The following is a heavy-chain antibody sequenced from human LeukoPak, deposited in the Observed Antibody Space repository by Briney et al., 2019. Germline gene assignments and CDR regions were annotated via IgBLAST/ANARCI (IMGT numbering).Heavy chain of an antibody. CDR2: IYYTGST. J-gene: IGHJ4*02. V-gene: IGHV4-59*01. Sequence: SETLSLTCTVSGGSISSYYWSWIRQPPGKGLEWIGYIYYTGSTIYNPSLKSRVTISVDTSKNQFSLKLSSVTAADTAVYYCARVWDSSGYRFDYWGQGTLVTVSS. D-gene: IGHD3-22*01. CDR1: GGSISSYY. CDR3: ARVWDSSGYRFDY.